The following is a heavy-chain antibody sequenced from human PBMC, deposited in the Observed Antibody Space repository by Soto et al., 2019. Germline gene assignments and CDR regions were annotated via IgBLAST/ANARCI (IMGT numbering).Heavy chain of an antibody. CDR2: IYYSGST. V-gene: IGHV4-59*01. CDR1: GGSISSYY. J-gene: IGHJ4*02. Sequence: LSLTCTVSGGSISSYYWSWIRQPPGKGLEWIGYIYYSGSTNYNPSLKSRVTISVDTSKNQFSLKLSSVTAADTAVYYCARGHYPGGRAAGSVDYWGQGTLVTVSS. D-gene: IGHD6-13*01. CDR3: ARGHYPGGRAAGSVDY.